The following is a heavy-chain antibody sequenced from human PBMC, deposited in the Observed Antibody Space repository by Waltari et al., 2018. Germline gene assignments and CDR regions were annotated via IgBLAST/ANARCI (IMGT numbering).Heavy chain of an antibody. Sequence: VQLQQWGTGLLKPSETLSLTCAVSGGSLSGFHWSWIRQSPGKGLEWIGEITHSGSTNYNPSLKSRLTISVDTPKNQFSLNLASVTAADTSVYYCAGGLRGWLRLDYWGQGNLVTVSS. J-gene: IGHJ4*02. D-gene: IGHD5-12*01. CDR2: ITHSGST. CDR1: GGSLSGFH. V-gene: IGHV4-34*01. CDR3: AGGLRGWLRLDY.